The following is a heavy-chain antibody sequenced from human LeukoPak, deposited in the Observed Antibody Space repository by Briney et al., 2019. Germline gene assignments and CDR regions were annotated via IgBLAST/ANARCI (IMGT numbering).Heavy chain of an antibody. CDR2: ISSSGSTI. J-gene: IGHJ6*04. CDR1: GFTFSSYE. Sequence: GGSLRLSWAASGFTFSSYEMNCVRQAPGKGLEWVSYISSSGSTIYYADSVKGRFTISRDNAKNSLYLQMNSLRAEDTAVYYCAELGITMIGGVWGKGTTVTISS. V-gene: IGHV3-48*03. D-gene: IGHD3-10*02. CDR3: AELGITMIGGV.